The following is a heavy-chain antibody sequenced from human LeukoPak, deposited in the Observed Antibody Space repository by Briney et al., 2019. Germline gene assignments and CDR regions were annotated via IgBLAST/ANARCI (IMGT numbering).Heavy chain of an antibody. D-gene: IGHD1-26*01. CDR1: GFTFSSYS. CDR2: ISSSSSYI. Sequence: GGSLRLSCAASGFTFSSYSMNWVRQAPGKGLEWVSYISSSSSYIYYADSVKGRFTISRDNAKNSLFLQMNSLRAEDTALYYCVRDRKYRIVGTTQHYFDCWGQGTLVSVSS. CDR3: VRDRKYRIVGTTQHYFDC. V-gene: IGHV3-21*01. J-gene: IGHJ4*02.